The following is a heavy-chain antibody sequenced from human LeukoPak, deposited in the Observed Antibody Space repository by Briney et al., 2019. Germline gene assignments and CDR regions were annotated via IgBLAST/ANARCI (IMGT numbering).Heavy chain of an antibody. J-gene: IGHJ3*02. CDR1: GFTFSNYG. CDR3: ARTDYTTFDI. D-gene: IGHD4-11*01. CDR2: VGSGSATE. V-gene: IGHV3-48*02. Sequence: PGGSLRLSCAASGFTFSNYGMHWVRQAPGKGLEWVSYVGSGSATEYYADSVKGRFTISRDNARNSLFLQMNSLRDDDTAIYYCARTDYTTFDIWGQGTMVTVSS.